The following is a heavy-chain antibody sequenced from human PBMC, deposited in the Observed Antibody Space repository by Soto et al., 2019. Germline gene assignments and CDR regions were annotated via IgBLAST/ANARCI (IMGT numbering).Heavy chain of an antibody. Sequence: GGWRRRSCAAAGFSFSSYWMHWVRQAPGKGLGWVSRINSYGGTTSSADYVKRIFTIPRNNAQTTLYLQMNSLRAEDTAVYYCARDPSCGGDCYSTDWFDPWGQGTLVTVSS. D-gene: IGHD2-21*02. CDR2: INSYGGTT. CDR1: GFSFSSYW. J-gene: IGHJ5*02. CDR3: ARDPSCGGDCYSTDWFDP. V-gene: IGHV3-74*01.